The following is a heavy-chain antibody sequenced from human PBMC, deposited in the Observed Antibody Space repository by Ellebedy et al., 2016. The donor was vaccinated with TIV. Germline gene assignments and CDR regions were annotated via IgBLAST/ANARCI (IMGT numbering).Heavy chain of an antibody. CDR2: IYYSGST. V-gene: IGHV4-39*02. J-gene: IGHJ4*02. Sequence: SETLSLTXAVSGDSISSGPYYWGWFRQPPGKGLEWIGNIYYSGSTYYNPSLKSRVTISVDTSKNHFSLKVSSVTAADTAVYYCARSCNHGLCPDYWGQGTLVTVSS. D-gene: IGHD2-8*01. CDR1: GDSISSGPYY. CDR3: ARSCNHGLCPDY.